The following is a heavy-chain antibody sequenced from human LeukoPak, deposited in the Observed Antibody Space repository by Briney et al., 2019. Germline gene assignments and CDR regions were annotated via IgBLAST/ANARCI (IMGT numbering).Heavy chain of an antibody. Sequence: SETLSLTCTVSGGSISSYYWSWIRQPPGKGLEWIGEINHSGSTNYNPSLKSRVTISVDTSKNQFSLKLSSVTAADTAVYYCARGRPYGSGRIFDYWGQGTLVTVSS. CDR1: GGSISSYY. CDR3: ARGRPYGSGRIFDY. CDR2: INHSGST. D-gene: IGHD3-10*01. V-gene: IGHV4-34*01. J-gene: IGHJ4*02.